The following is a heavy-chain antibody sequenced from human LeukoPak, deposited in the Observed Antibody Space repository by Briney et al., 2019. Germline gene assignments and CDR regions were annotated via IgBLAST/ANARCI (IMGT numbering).Heavy chain of an antibody. V-gene: IGHV3-30*18. Sequence: GGSLRLSCAASGFTFISYGMHGGRQAPARGLEWGAVISYDGSNKYYADSVKGRFTISRDNSKNTLYLQMNSLRAEDTAVYYCAKPLGTYDFWSPSDYWGQGTLVTVSS. CDR1: GFTFISYG. CDR3: AKPLGTYDFWSPSDY. CDR2: ISYDGSNK. J-gene: IGHJ4*02. D-gene: IGHD3-3*01.